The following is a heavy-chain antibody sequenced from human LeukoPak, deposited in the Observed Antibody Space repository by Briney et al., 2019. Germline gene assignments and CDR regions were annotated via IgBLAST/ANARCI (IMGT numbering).Heavy chain of an antibody. D-gene: IGHD3-22*01. J-gene: IGHJ4*02. CDR2: FCWDSATV. Sequence: GRSLRLSFAAPGFTFDDFSIHWVPQGPGKGLGWGSGFCWDSATVGYADSVKGRITISRDNAKNPLYLQMSSLRAEDTALYYCAKDTSPRPQYYYESSGYWDYWGQGTLVTVSS. V-gene: IGHV3-9*01. CDR3: AKDTSPRPQYYYESSGYWDY. CDR1: GFTFDDFS.